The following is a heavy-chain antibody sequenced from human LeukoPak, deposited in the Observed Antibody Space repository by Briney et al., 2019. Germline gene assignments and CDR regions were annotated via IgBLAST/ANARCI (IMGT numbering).Heavy chain of an antibody. CDR2: IYSDGST. D-gene: IGHD3-22*01. V-gene: IGHV4-4*07. Sequence: SETLSLTCTVSGGSIRSYYWSWIRRPAGKGLEWIGRIYSDGSTNFNPSLKSRVTMSVDTSKNQFSLRLSSVTAADTAMYYCARVYYDSSGYHDFFDHWGQGTLVTVSS. CDR3: ARVYYDSSGYHDFFDH. J-gene: IGHJ4*02. CDR1: GGSIRSYY.